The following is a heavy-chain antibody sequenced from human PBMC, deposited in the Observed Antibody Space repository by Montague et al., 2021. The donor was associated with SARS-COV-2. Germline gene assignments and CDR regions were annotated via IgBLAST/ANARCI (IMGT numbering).Heavy chain of an antibody. CDR1: GVSISSSGRF. CDR2: IYYNVRT. J-gene: IGHJ3*02. CDR3: ARHLTVAGEGNDAFDI. V-gene: IGHV4-39*01. Sequence: SETLSLTCTVSGVSISSSGRFWGWIRQSPGKGLEWIGSIYYNVRTGYNPSLKSRVTISVDTSKNQFSLRLRSVTAADAGLYYCARHLTVAGEGNDAFDIWGQGTMVTVSS. D-gene: IGHD6-19*01.